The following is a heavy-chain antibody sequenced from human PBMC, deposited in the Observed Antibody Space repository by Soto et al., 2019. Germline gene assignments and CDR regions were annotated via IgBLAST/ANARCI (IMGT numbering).Heavy chain of an antibody. V-gene: IGHV3-30*04. J-gene: IGHJ5*02. Sequence: QVQLVESGGGVVQPGRSLRLSCAASGFSISRSAMHWVRQAPGKGLEWVAVIAYDGSNRWYADSAKGRFTISRENSKNKVYLQMSSLRGEDTAVYCCGRDLQAGTDNCKWFAPWGQGTLVTVSS. CDR3: GRDLQAGTDNCKWFAP. D-gene: IGHD1-1*01. CDR2: IAYDGSNR. CDR1: GFSISRSA.